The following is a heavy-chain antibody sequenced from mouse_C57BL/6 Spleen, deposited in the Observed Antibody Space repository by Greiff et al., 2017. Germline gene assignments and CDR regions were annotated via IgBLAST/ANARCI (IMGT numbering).Heavy chain of an antibody. CDR1: GYSITSGYY. J-gene: IGHJ3*01. V-gene: IGHV3-6*01. D-gene: IGHD1-1*01. CDR3: ARGYYGREGFAY. CDR2: ISYDGSN. Sequence: EVKLMESGPGLVKPSQSLSLTCSVTGYSITSGYYWNWIRQFPGNKLEWMGYISYDGSNNYNPSLKNRISITRDTSKNQFFLKLNSVTTEDTATYYCARGYYGREGFAYWGQGTLVTVSA.